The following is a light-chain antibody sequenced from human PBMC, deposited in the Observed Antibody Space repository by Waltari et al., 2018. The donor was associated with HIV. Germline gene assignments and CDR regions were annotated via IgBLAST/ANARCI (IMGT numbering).Light chain of an antibody. Sequence: SYELTQPPSVSVSPGQTASITCSGDQLGDKFVCWYQQRPGQPPVLVMYQDSKRPSGLPEGFSGSHFGNTAALTIAGTQSMEEADYYCQVWDRSVVVGGGTKLTVL. V-gene: IGLV3-1*01. CDR3: QVWDRSVV. CDR1: QLGDKF. CDR2: QDS. J-gene: IGLJ2*01.